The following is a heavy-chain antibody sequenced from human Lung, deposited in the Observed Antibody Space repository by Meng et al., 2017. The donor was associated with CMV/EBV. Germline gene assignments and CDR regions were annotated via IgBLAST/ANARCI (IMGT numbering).Heavy chain of an antibody. CDR1: GGSISSSNW. J-gene: IGHJ4*02. CDR3: ASFPPPGKQWLVTDY. CDR2: IYHSGST. V-gene: IGHV4-4*02. Sequence: GQLQESGPVLVKPSGTLSLTCAVSGGSISSSNWWSWVRQPPGKGLEWIGEIYHSGSTNYNPSLKSRVTISVDKSKNQFSLKLSSVTAADTAVYYCASFPPPGKQWLVTDYWGQGTLVTVSS. D-gene: IGHD6-19*01.